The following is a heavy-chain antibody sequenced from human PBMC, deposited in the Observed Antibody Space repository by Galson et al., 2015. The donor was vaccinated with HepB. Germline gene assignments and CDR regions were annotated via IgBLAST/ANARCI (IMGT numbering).Heavy chain of an antibody. J-gene: IGHJ6*02. CDR1: GFTFSSYW. D-gene: IGHD3-10*01. Sequence: SLRLSCAASGFTFSSYWMNWVRQAPGKGLEWVAHINQDGSSKYYVDSVKGRFTISRDNAKDPVYLQLDSLRAEDTAVYYCARRISLVRGIITKPDYYYGMDVWGQGTTVTVAS. V-gene: IGHV3-7*03. CDR2: INQDGSSK. CDR3: ARRISLVRGIITKPDYYYGMDV.